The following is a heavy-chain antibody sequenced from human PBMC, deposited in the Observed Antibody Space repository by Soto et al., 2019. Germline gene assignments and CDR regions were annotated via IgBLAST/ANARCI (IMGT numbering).Heavy chain of an antibody. CDR3: VKERYGQLWLEDYGMDV. D-gene: IGHD5-18*01. V-gene: IGHV3-30*18. CDR1: GFTFSSYG. Sequence: QVQLAESGGGVVQPGTSLRLSCAASGFTFSSYGIHWVRQAPGKGLEWVALISYDGTNKYYADSVKGRFSISRDNFRTMMYLQMNSLRAETTAVYHCVKERYGQLWLEDYGMDVWGQGTTVTVSS. CDR2: ISYDGTNK. J-gene: IGHJ6*02.